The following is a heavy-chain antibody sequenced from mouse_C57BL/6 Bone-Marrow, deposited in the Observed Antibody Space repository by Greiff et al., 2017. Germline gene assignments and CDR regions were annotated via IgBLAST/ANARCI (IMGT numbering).Heavy chain of an antibody. CDR3: TRIDYVFAY. Sequence: EVQRVESGAELVRPGASVKLSCTASGFNIKDDYMHWVKQRPEQGLEWIGWIDPENGDTEYASKFQGKATITADTSSNTAYLQLSSLTSEDTAVYYCTRIDYVFAYWGQGTLVTVSA. CDR1: GFNIKDDY. CDR2: IDPENGDT. V-gene: IGHV14-4*01. J-gene: IGHJ3*01. D-gene: IGHD2-13*01.